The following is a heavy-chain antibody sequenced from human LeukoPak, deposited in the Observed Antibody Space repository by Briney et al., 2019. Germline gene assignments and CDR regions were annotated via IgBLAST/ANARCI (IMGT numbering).Heavy chain of an antibody. CDR1: GFTFSSDW. V-gene: IGHV3-74*01. J-gene: IGHJ4*02. CDR2: INSDGSST. CDR3: ASTTGTIMITFGGVIVITTLGY. Sequence: GGSLRLSCAASGFTFSSDWMHWVRQAPGKGLVWVSRINSDGSSTSYADSVKGRFTISRDNAKNTLYLQMNSLRAEDTGVSYCASTTGTIMITFGGVIVITTLGYWGQGTLVTVSP. D-gene: IGHD3-16*02.